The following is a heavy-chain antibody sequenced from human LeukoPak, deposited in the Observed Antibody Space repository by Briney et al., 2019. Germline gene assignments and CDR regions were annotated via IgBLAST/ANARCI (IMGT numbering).Heavy chain of an antibody. CDR2: INPGGGST. V-gene: IGHV1-46*01. CDR3: ARVSAFSTFGVVLYYYMDV. Sequence: ASVKVSCKASGYTFTSYYMHWVRQAPGQGLEWMGIINPGGGSTSYAQKFQGRVTMTRDTSTSTVYMELSRLRSDDTAVYYCARVSAFSTFGVVLYYYMDVWGKGTTVTVSS. CDR1: GYTFTSYY. D-gene: IGHD3-3*01. J-gene: IGHJ6*03.